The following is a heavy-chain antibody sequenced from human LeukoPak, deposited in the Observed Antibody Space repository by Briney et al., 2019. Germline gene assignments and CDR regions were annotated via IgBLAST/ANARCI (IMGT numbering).Heavy chain of an antibody. Sequence: PGGSVNVSCKVSEYTLTELSMPWVRQAPGKGLEWMGGFDTGNGKTIYAQKFQGRVTMTEDTSTDTAYIELSSLRSEDTALYSCATLTPDYSTPLHYYHAMDVWGKGTTVTVSS. CDR1: EYTLTELS. D-gene: IGHD4-11*01. CDR2: FDTGNGKT. J-gene: IGHJ6*04. V-gene: IGHV1-24*01. CDR3: ATLTPDYSTPLHYYHAMDV.